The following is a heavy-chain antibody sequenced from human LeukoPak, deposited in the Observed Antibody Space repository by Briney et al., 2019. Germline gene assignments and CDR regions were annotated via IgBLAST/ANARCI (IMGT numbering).Heavy chain of an antibody. CDR2: ISYDGNNK. Sequence: GGSLRLSCAASGFTFSNYDMHWVRHAPGKGLEWVAVISYDGNNKDLADSVKGRFTISRDNSKNTLYLQMNSLRAEDTAVYYCARGNNVLMVTGCFDYGGQGTLVTVSS. CDR3: ARGNNVLMVTGCFDY. D-gene: IGHD2-21*02. CDR1: GFTFSNYD. V-gene: IGHV3-30-3*01. J-gene: IGHJ4*02.